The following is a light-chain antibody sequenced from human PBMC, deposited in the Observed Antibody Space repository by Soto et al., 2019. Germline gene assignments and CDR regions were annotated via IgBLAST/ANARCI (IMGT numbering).Light chain of an antibody. CDR1: QYIGNY. Sequence: DIQVTQSPPSLSASVGDRVTITCRASQYIGNYLNWYQHKPGEAPQLLIYSASSLQLGFASRFSGSGSGTDFTLTIDSLQADDFASYYCQSNYILPWAFGQGTKVELK. CDR3: QSNYILPWA. J-gene: IGKJ1*01. CDR2: SAS. V-gene: IGKV1-39*01.